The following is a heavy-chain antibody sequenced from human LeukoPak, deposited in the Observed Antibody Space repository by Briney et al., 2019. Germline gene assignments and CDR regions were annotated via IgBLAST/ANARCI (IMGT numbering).Heavy chain of an antibody. CDR2: IYTSGGT. J-gene: IGHJ5*02. D-gene: IGHD5-12*01. Sequence: SETLSLTCTVSGGSISSSTYFWGWIRQPAGTGLEWIGRIYTSGGTDYNPSLKSRVTISVDTSKNQFSLQLSSLTASDTAVYYCARVGPYIEVDPWGQGTLVIVSS. CDR1: GGSISSSTYF. V-gene: IGHV4-61*02. CDR3: ARVGPYIEVDP.